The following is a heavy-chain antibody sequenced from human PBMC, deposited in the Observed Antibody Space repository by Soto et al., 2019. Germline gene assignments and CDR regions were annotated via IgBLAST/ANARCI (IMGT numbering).Heavy chain of an antibody. CDR3: ARMYNSGFYRPEGDHFFYGMDV. V-gene: IGHV4-4*07. CDR2: FYYSGNT. J-gene: IGHJ6*02. D-gene: IGHD6-19*01. CDR1: GDSISDYY. Sequence: SETLSLTCTVSGDSISDYYWSWIRQPAGKGLEWIGRFYYSGNTKSNPSLKSRVTMSADTSKNQFSLSLRSVTAADSAIYYCARMYNSGFYRPEGDHFFYGMDVWGQGTTVTVSS.